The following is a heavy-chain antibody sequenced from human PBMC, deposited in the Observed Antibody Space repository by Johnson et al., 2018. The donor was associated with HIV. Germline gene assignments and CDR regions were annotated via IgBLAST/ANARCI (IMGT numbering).Heavy chain of an antibody. J-gene: IGHJ3*02. V-gene: IGHV3-33*08. CDR3: TVRGVLVGATTYDAFDI. CDR2: IWYDVSNR. D-gene: IGHD1-26*01. CDR1: GFTFSKCD. Sequence: QVQLVESGGGVVRPGRSLRLSCAASGFTFSKCDMHWVRQATGKGLEWVAVIWYDVSNRYYADSVKGRFTISRDNSKNTLYLQMNSLKTEDTAVYYCTVRGVLVGATTYDAFDIWSQGTMVTVSS.